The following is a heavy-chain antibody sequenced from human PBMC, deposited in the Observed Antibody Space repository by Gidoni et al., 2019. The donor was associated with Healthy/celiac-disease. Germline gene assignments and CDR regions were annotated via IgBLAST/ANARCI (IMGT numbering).Heavy chain of an antibody. CDR3: AREGYSYGYIIDY. CDR2: ISSSSSYI. CDR1: GFTFSSYS. Sequence: EVQLVESGGGLVKPGGSLRLSCAASGFTFSSYSMNWVRQAPGKGLEWVSSISSSSSYIYYADSVKGRFTISRDNAKNSLYLQMNSLRAEDTAVYYCAREGYSYGYIIDYWGQGTLVTVSS. V-gene: IGHV3-21*01. J-gene: IGHJ4*02. D-gene: IGHD5-18*01.